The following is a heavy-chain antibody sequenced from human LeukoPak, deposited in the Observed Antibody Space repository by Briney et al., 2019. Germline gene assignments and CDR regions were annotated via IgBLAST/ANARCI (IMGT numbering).Heavy chain of an antibody. CDR2: IRSKANNYAT. V-gene: IGHV3-73*01. Sequence: GGSLRLSWVVSGFTFSGSAVHWVRQASGKGLEWVGRIRSKANNYATAYAASVKGRFTISRDDSQNTAYLQMNSLKPEDTAVYYCTGDNFDSSVKFDYWGQRTLVTVSS. CDR3: TGDNFDSSVKFDY. CDR1: GFTFSGSA. J-gene: IGHJ4*02. D-gene: IGHD3-22*01.